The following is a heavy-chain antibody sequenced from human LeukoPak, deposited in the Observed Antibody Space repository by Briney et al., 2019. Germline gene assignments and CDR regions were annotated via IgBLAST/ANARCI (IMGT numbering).Heavy chain of an antibody. CDR2: IYARGST. Sequence: PSETLSLTCTVSGGSISTYYWSWIRQPAGKGLEWIGRIYARGSTNYNPSLDRRVTMSVDTSENQFSLNVSSVTAADTAVYYCTRDRRDGYNFDYWGQGTLVTVSS. J-gene: IGHJ4*02. CDR1: GGSISTYY. V-gene: IGHV4-4*07. CDR3: TRDRRDGYNFDY. D-gene: IGHD5-24*01.